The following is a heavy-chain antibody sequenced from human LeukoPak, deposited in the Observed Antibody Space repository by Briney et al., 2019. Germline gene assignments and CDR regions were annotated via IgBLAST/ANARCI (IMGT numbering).Heavy chain of an antibody. J-gene: IGHJ5*02. V-gene: IGHV1-2*02. D-gene: IGHD3-9*01. CDR1: GYTFTGYY. CDR2: INPNSGGT. CDR3: ARAITIFNCFDP. Sequence: RASVKVSCKASGYTFTGYYMHWVRQAPGQGLEWMGWINPNSGGTNYAQKFQGRVTMTRDTSISTAYMELSRLRSDDTAVYYCARAITIFNCFDPWGQGTLVTVSS.